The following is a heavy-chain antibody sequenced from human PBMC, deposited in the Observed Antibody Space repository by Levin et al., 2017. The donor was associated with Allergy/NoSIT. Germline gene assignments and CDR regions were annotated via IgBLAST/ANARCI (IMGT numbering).Heavy chain of an antibody. CDR3: ARDYSNSGWFDP. CDR2: ISSSGSTI. CDR1: GFTFSDYY. V-gene: IGHV3-11*01. Sequence: GESLKISCAASGFTFSDYYMSWIRQAPGKGLEWVSYISSSGSTIYYADSVKGRFTISRDNAKNSLYLQMNSLRAEDTAVYYCARDYSNSGWFDPWGQGTLVTVSS. D-gene: IGHD4-11*01. J-gene: IGHJ5*02.